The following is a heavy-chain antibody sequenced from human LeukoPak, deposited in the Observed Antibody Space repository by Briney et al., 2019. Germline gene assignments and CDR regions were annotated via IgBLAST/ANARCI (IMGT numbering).Heavy chain of an antibody. D-gene: IGHD1-26*01. Sequence: GGSLRLSCAASGFTFISYSMNWVRQAPGKGLEWVSSISSSGGYIYYADSVTGRFTISRDNPLNSLYLQMNSLRAEDTALYYCARARVGATIPHGLEIWGQGTMVTVSS. CDR2: ISSSGGYI. CDR1: GFTFISYS. V-gene: IGHV3-21*01. CDR3: ARARVGATIPHGLEI. J-gene: IGHJ3*02.